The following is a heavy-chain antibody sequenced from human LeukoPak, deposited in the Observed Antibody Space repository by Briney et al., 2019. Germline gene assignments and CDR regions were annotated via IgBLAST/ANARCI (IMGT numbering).Heavy chain of an antibody. Sequence: ASETPSLTCTVSGGSISSYYWSWIRQPPGKGLEWIGYIYYSGSTNYNPSLKSRVTISVDTSKNQFSLKLSSVTAADTAVYYCARESGDGYNTAWGQGTLVTVPS. V-gene: IGHV4-59*01. CDR2: IYYSGST. CDR1: GGSISSYY. D-gene: IGHD5-24*01. J-gene: IGHJ5*02. CDR3: ARESGDGYNTA.